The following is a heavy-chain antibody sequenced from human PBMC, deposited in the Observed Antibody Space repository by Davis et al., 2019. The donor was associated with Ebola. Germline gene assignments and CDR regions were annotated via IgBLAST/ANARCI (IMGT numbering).Heavy chain of an antibody. D-gene: IGHD4-11*01. CDR3: AKLNTVTTWPVVGY. Sequence: GVLKISCAASGFTFSSYAMSWVRQAPGKGLEWVSAISGSGGSTYYADSVKGRFTISRDNSKNTLYLQMNSLRAEDTAVYYCAKLNTVTTWPVVGYWGQGTLVTVSS. J-gene: IGHJ4*02. V-gene: IGHV3-23*01. CDR2: ISGSGGST. CDR1: GFTFSSYA.